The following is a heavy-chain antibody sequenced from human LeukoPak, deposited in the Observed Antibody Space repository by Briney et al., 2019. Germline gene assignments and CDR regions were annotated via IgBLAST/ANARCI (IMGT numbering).Heavy chain of an antibody. CDR1: GFSFSSYA. CDR2: IRGSGSNT. Sequence: GGSLRLSCAASGFSFSSYAMSWVRQAPGKGLEWVSIIRGSGSNTYYTDSVKGRFTISRDSSKNTLYLQMNSLRAEDTAVYYCAKEWIQLWSTDYWGQGTLVTVSS. V-gene: IGHV3-23*01. CDR3: AKEWIQLWSTDY. D-gene: IGHD5-18*01. J-gene: IGHJ4*02.